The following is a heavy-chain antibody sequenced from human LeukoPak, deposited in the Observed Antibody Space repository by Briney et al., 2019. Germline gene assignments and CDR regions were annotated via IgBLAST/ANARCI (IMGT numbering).Heavy chain of an antibody. CDR2: INPNSGGT. Sequence: ASVKVSCKASGYTFTGYYMHWVRQAPGQGLEWMGWINPNSGGTNYVQKFQGRVTMTRDTSISTAYMELSRLRSDDTAVYYCARGRSLEAFDIWGQGTMVTVSS. J-gene: IGHJ3*02. CDR1: GYTFTGYY. V-gene: IGHV1-2*02. CDR3: ARGRSLEAFDI.